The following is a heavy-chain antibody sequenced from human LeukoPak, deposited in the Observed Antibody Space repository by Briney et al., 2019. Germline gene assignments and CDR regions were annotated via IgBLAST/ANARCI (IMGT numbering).Heavy chain of an antibody. V-gene: IGHV1-46*01. CDR1: GYTFTSYY. D-gene: IGHD1-26*01. CDR3: ARGIVGATQFDAFDI. Sequence: ASVKVSCKASGYTFTSYYMHWVRQAPGQGLEWMGIINPSGVSTSYAQKFQGRVTMTRDTSTSTVYMELSSLRSEDTAVYYCARGIVGATQFDAFDIWGQGTMVTVSS. CDR2: INPSGVST. J-gene: IGHJ3*02.